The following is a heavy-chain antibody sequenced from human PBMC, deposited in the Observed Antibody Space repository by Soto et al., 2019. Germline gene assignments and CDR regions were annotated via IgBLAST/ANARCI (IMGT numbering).Heavy chain of an antibody. CDR2: IYASGST. CDR3: AVLGDFQSSHHEMDV. CDR1: GDFISSYS. V-gene: IGHV4-4*07. Sequence: PSETLSLTCTVSGDFISSYSWTWIRRPAGKGLEWIGRIYASGSTNYNPSHKSRVTISVDTSKKQFSLNLSSVTAADTAVYYCAVLGDFQSSHHEMDVWGQGTTVTVSS. J-gene: IGHJ6*02. D-gene: IGHD3-10*01.